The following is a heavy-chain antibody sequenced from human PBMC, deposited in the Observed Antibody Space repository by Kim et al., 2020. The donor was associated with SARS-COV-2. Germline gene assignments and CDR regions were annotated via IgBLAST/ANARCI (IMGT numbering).Heavy chain of an antibody. CDR1: GFTFSSYA. Sequence: GGSLRLSCAASGFTFSSYAMHWVRQAPGKGLEWVAVISYDGSNKYYADSVKGRFTISRDNSKNTLYLQMNSLRAEDTAVYYCARRYYDSSEGLAYWGQGTLVTVSS. V-gene: IGHV3-30-3*01. J-gene: IGHJ4*02. CDR2: ISYDGSNK. CDR3: ARRYYDSSEGLAY. D-gene: IGHD3-22*01.